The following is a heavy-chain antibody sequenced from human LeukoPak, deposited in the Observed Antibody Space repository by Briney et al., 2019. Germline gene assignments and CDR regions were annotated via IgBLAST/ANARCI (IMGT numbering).Heavy chain of an antibody. Sequence: ASVKVSCKASGDTFSRYAISWVRQAPGQGLEWMGGYIPMFATANYAENFQTRVTITADGSTSTFSMELSSLRPEDGAVYFCAEASSKWELSFWGQGTLVTVSS. CDR2: YIPMFATA. J-gene: IGHJ4*02. V-gene: IGHV1-69*01. CDR3: AEASSKWELSF. D-gene: IGHD1-26*01. CDR1: GDTFSRYA.